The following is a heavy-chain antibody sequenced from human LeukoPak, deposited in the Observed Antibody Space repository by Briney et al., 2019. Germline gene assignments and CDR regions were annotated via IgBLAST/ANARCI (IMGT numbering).Heavy chain of an antibody. D-gene: IGHD3-16*01. V-gene: IGHV1-69*13. J-gene: IGHJ5*02. Sequence: GASVKVSFKASGGTFSSYAISWVRQAPGQGLEWMGGIIPIFGTANYAQKFQGRVTITADESTSTAYMELSSLRSEDTAVYYCARGVADYDMYNWFDPWGQGTLVTVSS. CDR1: GGTFSSYA. CDR2: IIPIFGTA. CDR3: ARGVADYDMYNWFDP.